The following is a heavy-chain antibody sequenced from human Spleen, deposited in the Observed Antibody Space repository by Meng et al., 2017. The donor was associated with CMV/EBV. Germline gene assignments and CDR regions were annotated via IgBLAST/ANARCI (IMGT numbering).Heavy chain of an antibody. CDR2: INGDGGIT. Sequence: FSFCIYWMHCVPHAPVKGLLWFSRINGDGGITSSADSAKGPFSISRDNAKNTLYLQLNTLRAEDTAVYYCARAGGSGWSSPDNWFDPWGQGTLVTVSS. V-gene: IGHV3-74*01. D-gene: IGHD6-19*01. J-gene: IGHJ5*02. CDR3: ARAGGSGWSSPDNWFDP. CDR1: FSFCIYW.